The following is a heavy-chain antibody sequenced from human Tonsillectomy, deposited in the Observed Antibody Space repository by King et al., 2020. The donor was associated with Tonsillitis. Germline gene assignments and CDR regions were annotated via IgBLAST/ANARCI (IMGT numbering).Heavy chain of an antibody. D-gene: IGHD6-13*01. Sequence: VQLVESGAEVKKPGASVKVSCKASGYTFTSYDINWVRQATGQGLEWMGWMNPNSGNTGYTQKFQGRVTMTGNTSITTAYMELSSLRSEDTAVYYCARGPGISAFNWFDPWGQGTLVTVSS. CDR1: GYTFTSYD. CDR3: ARGPGISAFNWFDP. CDR2: MNPNSGNT. V-gene: IGHV1-8*01. J-gene: IGHJ5*02.